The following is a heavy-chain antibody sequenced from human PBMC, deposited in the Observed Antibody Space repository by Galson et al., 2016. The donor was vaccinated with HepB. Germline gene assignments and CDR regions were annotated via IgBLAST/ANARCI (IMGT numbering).Heavy chain of an antibody. CDR3: ARPLLETIALGGAFDI. J-gene: IGHJ3*02. Sequence: TLSLTCTVSGGSISSGDYYWSWIRQTPGGDLEWIGYIYHTGITYYKPSLESRVTMSVDTSKNQFSLKLTSVTAADTAVYFCARPLLETIALGGAFDIWGQGTQVTVSS. CDR1: GGSISSGDYY. CDR2: IYHTGIT. D-gene: IGHD1-1*01. V-gene: IGHV4-30-4*01.